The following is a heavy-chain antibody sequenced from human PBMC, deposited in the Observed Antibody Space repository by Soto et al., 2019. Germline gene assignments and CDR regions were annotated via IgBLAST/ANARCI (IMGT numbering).Heavy chain of an antibody. Sequence: PGGSLRLSCAASGFTFSSYGMHWVRQAPGKGLEWVAVISYDGSNKYYADSVKGRFTISRDNSKNTLYLQMNSLRAEDTAVYYCAKDFEDDFWSGLRDNWFDPWGQGTLVTVSS. CDR1: GFTFSSYG. V-gene: IGHV3-30*18. CDR3: AKDFEDDFWSGLRDNWFDP. CDR2: ISYDGSNK. J-gene: IGHJ5*02. D-gene: IGHD3-3*01.